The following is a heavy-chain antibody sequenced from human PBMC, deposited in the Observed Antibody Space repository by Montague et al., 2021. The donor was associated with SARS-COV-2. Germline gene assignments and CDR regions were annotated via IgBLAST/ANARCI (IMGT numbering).Heavy chain of an antibody. J-gene: IGHJ4*02. D-gene: IGHD4-23*01. V-gene: IGHV4-39*01. CDR1: GGSVSSSSYY. Sequence: SETLSLTCTVSGGSVSSSSYYWGLIRQPPGKRLEWIGSIYYSGSTYYNPSLKGRVTISVDTSKNQFSLKLSSVTAADTAVYYCARRGDYGGPRFDYWGQGTLVSVSS. CDR2: IYYSGST. CDR3: ARRGDYGGPRFDY.